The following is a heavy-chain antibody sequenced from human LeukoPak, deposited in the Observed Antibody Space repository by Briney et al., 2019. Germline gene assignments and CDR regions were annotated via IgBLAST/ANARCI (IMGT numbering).Heavy chain of an antibody. CDR3: ATAENYYDSSGFHY. D-gene: IGHD3-22*01. CDR2: FDPEDGET. J-gene: IGHJ4*02. Sequence: ASVKVSCKVSGYTLTELSMHWVRQAPGKGLEWMGGFDPEDGETIYAQKFQGRVTVTEDTSTDTAYMELSSLRSEDTAVYYCATAENYYDSSGFHYWGQGTLVTVSS. CDR1: GYTLTELS. V-gene: IGHV1-24*01.